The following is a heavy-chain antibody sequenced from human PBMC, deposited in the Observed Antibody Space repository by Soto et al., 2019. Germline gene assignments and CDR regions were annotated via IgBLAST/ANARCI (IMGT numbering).Heavy chain of an antibody. CDR3: ARDARFGAQYYYYYGMDV. Sequence: SETLSLTCTVSGGSISSYYWSWIRQPPGKGLEWIGYIYYSGSTNYNPSLKSRVTISVDTSKNQFSLKLSSVTAADTAVYYCARDARFGAQYYYYYGMDVWGRGTTVTVS. V-gene: IGHV4-59*01. D-gene: IGHD3-3*01. CDR1: GGSISSYY. J-gene: IGHJ6*02. CDR2: IYYSGST.